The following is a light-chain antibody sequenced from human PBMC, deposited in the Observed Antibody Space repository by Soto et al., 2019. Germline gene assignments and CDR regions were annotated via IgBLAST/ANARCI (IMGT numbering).Light chain of an antibody. CDR2: GAS. CDR1: QSVSSSY. J-gene: IGKJ4*01. V-gene: IGKV3-20*01. CDR3: QQYASLPLT. Sequence: EIVLTQSPGTLSLSPGERATISCRASQSVSSSYLGWYQQKPGQAPRLLIYGASSRATGIPDRFSSSGSGTDFTLTISRLEPEDFAVYYCQQYASLPLTFGGGTKVDIK.